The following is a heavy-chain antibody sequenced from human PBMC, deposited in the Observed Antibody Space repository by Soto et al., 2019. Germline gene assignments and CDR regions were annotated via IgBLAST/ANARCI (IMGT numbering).Heavy chain of an antibody. CDR1: GFTFSSYG. Sequence: GGSLRLSCAASGFTFSSYGMHWVRQAPGKGLEWVAVISYDGSNKYYADSVKGRLTISRDTSKNTLYLQMNSLRAEDTAVYYCAKVGRFLTYYYYMDVWGKGTTVTVSS. D-gene: IGHD3-3*01. V-gene: IGHV3-30*18. CDR2: ISYDGSNK. J-gene: IGHJ6*03. CDR3: AKVGRFLTYYYYMDV.